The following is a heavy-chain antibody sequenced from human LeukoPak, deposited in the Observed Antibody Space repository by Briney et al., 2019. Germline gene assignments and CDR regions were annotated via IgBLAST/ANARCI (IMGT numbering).Heavy chain of an antibody. V-gene: IGHV4-30-2*01. J-gene: IGHJ4*02. CDR1: GGSISSGGYS. Sequence: NSSQTLSLTCAVSGGSISSGGYSWSWLRQPPGKGLEWIGYIYHSGSTYYNPSLKSRVTISVDRSKNQFSLKLSSVTAADTAVYYCARAEDSGSYYNYWGQGTLVTVSS. D-gene: IGHD1-26*01. CDR3: ARAEDSGSYYNY. CDR2: IYHSGST.